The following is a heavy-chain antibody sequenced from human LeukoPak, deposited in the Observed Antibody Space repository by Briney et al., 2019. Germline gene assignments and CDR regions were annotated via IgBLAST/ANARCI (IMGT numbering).Heavy chain of an antibody. Sequence: HPGGSLRLSCAASGFTFSSYWMHWVRQGPGKGLVWVSRINSDGSSTTYADSVRGRFTISRDNAKNTLYLQMNSLRAEDTALYYCARGYLNWFDPWGQGTLVTVSS. CDR2: INSDGSST. D-gene: IGHD1-14*01. V-gene: IGHV3-74*03. J-gene: IGHJ5*02. CDR1: GFTFSSYW. CDR3: ARGYLNWFDP.